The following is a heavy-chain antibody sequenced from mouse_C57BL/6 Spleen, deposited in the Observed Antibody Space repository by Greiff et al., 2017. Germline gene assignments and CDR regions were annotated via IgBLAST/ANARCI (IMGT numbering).Heavy chain of an antibody. J-gene: IGHJ2*01. CDR2: IDPEYGDT. Sequence: VQLQQSGAELVRPGASVKLSCTASGFTITDYYMHWVKQRPEQGLEWIGSIDPEYGDTEYDPKFQGKATMTADTSSNTAYLQLSSLTSEDTTVYYCTSDYYADLDYWGQCTTLTVAS. D-gene: IGHD2-1*01. CDR1: GFTITDYY. CDR3: TSDYYADLDY. V-gene: IGHV14-1*01.